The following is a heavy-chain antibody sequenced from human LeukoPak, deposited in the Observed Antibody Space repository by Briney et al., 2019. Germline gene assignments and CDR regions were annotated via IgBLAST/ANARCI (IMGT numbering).Heavy chain of an antibody. CDR3: ARGRTGGYQLLPLFRVRNWFDP. J-gene: IGHJ5*02. D-gene: IGHD2-2*01. CDR1: GYTFTSYD. Sequence: ASVTVSCKASGYTFTSYDINWVRQATGQGLEWMGWMNPNSGNTGYAQKFQGRVTMTRNTFISTAYMELSSLRSEDTAVYYCARGRTGGYQLLPLFRVRNWFDPWGQGTLVTVSS. V-gene: IGHV1-8*01. CDR2: MNPNSGNT.